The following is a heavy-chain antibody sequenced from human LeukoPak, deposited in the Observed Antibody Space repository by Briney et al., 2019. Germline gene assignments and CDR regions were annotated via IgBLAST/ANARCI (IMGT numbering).Heavy chain of an antibody. Sequence: GGSLRLSCAASGFTFDDYAMHWVRQAPGKGLEWVSGISWNSGSIGYADSVKGRFTISRDNAKNSLYLQMNSLRAEDTAVYYCARGLVRGLDYWGQGTLVTVSS. V-gene: IGHV3-9*01. CDR1: GFTFDDYA. J-gene: IGHJ4*02. D-gene: IGHD6-19*01. CDR3: ARGLVRGLDY. CDR2: ISWNSGSI.